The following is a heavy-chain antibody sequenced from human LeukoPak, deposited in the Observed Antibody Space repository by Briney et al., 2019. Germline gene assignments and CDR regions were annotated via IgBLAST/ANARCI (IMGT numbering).Heavy chain of an antibody. Sequence: KSGGSLRVSCAASGFTFSSYAMSWVRQAPGKGLEWVSTISFSGRSTYYADSVKGRFTISRDNSKNTLYLQMNSLRAVDTAVYYCAKVPIAARDWYFDLWGRGTLVTASS. CDR3: AKVPIAARDWYFDL. CDR1: GFTFSSYA. V-gene: IGHV3-23*01. J-gene: IGHJ2*01. D-gene: IGHD6-6*01. CDR2: ISFSGRST.